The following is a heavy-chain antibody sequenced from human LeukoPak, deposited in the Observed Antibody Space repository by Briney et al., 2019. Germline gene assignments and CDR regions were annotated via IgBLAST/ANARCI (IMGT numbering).Heavy chain of an antibody. V-gene: IGHV1-18*01. J-gene: IGHJ4*02. CDR3: ARGGPFPSSSSSREYYLDY. CDR2: RSIYNGNT. D-gene: IGHD6-6*01. CDR1: GYDFINYG. Sequence: DSVKVSXKASGYDFINYGISWVRQAPGQGLEWMGWRSIYNGNTDYKLQGRVTMTTDTSTSTAYMELRSLRSDDTAVYYCARGGPFPSSSSSREYYLDYWGQGTLVTVSS.